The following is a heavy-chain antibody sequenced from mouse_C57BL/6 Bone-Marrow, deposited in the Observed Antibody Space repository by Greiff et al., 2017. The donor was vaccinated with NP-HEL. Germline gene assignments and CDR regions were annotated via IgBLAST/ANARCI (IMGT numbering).Heavy chain of an antibody. J-gene: IGHJ1*03. CDR1: GYTFTSYG. CDR2: IYPRSGNT. CDR3: ARRPYDSWYFDV. V-gene: IGHV1-81*01. D-gene: IGHD2-4*01. Sequence: VQLQQSGAELARPGASVKLSCKASGYTFTSYGISWVKQRTGQGLEWIGEIYPRSGNTYYNEKFKGKATLTADKSSSTAYMELRSLTSEDSAVYFCARRPYDSWYFDVWGTGTTVTVSS.